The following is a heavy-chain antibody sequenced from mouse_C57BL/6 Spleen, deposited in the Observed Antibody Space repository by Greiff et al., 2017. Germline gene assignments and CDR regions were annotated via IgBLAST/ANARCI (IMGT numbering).Heavy chain of an antibody. Sequence: EVHLVESGGGLVQPGGSLSLSCAASGFTFTDYYMSWVRQPPGKALEWLGFIRNKANGYTTEYSASVKGRFTISRDNSQSILYLQMNALRAEDSATYYCARYNYGSSCFDYWGQGTTLTVSS. CDR3: ARYNYGSSCFDY. V-gene: IGHV7-3*01. CDR1: GFTFTDYY. J-gene: IGHJ2*01. D-gene: IGHD1-1*01. CDR2: IRNKANGYTT.